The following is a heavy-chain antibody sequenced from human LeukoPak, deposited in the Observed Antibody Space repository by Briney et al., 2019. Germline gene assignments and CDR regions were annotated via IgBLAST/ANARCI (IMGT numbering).Heavy chain of an antibody. CDR2: IYSGGST. V-gene: IGHV3-66*01. CDR1: GFTVSSNY. Sequence: GGSLRLSCAASGFTVSSNYMSWVRQAPGKGLEWVSVIYSGGSTYYADSVKGRFTISRDNSKNTLYLQMNSLRAEDTAVYYCARDFSSSGWYRERAFDIWGQGTMVTVSS. J-gene: IGHJ3*02. CDR3: ARDFSSSGWYRERAFDI. D-gene: IGHD6-19*01.